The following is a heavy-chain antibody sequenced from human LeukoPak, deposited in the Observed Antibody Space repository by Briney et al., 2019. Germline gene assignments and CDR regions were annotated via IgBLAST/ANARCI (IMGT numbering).Heavy chain of an antibody. Sequence: SQTLSLTCAISGDSVSSNRAGWHWIRQSPLRGLEWLGRTYYRSKWYNDYAVSVKSRITINPDTSKNQFSLQLNSVTPEDTAVYYCARVLDYYDSSGYYRYWYFDLWGRGTLVTVSS. CDR1: GDSVSSNRAG. V-gene: IGHV6-1*01. J-gene: IGHJ2*01. CDR3: ARVLDYYDSSGYYRYWYFDL. D-gene: IGHD3-22*01. CDR2: TYYRSKWYN.